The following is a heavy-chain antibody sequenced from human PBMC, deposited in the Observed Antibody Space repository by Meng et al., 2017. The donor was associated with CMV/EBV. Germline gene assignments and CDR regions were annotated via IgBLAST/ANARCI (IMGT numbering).Heavy chain of an antibody. Sequence: SETLSLTCTVSGYSISSGYYWGWIRQPPGKGLEWIGSIYHRGSTYYNPSLKSRVTISVDTSKNQFSLKLSSVTAADTAVYYCARLDDFWSGSTRYWFDPWGQGTLVTVSS. CDR3: ARLDDFWSGSTRYWFDP. V-gene: IGHV4-38-2*02. CDR2: IYHRGST. J-gene: IGHJ5*02. CDR1: GYSISSGYY. D-gene: IGHD3-3*01.